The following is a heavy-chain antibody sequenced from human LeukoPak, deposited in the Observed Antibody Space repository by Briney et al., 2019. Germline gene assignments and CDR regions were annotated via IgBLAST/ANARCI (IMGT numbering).Heavy chain of an antibody. J-gene: IGHJ4*02. D-gene: IGHD3-22*01. CDR3: ARTPTYYYDSSGSYFDY. CDR2: IYYSGST. CDR1: GGSISSSNYY. Sequence: KPSETLSLTCTVSGGSISSSNYYWGWIRQPPGKELEWIGSIYYSGSTYYNPSLKSRVTISVDTSKNQFSLKLSSVTAADTAVYYCARTPTYYYDSSGSYFDYWGQGTLVTVSS. V-gene: IGHV4-39*07.